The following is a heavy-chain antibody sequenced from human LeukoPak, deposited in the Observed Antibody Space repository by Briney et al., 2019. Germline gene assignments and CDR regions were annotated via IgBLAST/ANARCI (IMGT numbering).Heavy chain of an antibody. CDR2: IYTSGST. CDR3: ARLGVRGVQYYYYYMDV. J-gene: IGHJ6*03. CDR1: GGSISSYY. Sequence: PSETLSLTCTVSGGSISSYYWSWIRQPAGKGLEWIGRIYTSGSTNYNPSLKSRVTISVDTSKNQFSLKLSSVTAADTAVYYCARLGVRGVQYYYYYMDVWGKGTTVTISS. V-gene: IGHV4-4*07. D-gene: IGHD3-10*01.